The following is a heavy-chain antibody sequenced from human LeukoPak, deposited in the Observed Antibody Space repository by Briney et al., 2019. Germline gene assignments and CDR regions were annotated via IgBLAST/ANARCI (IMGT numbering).Heavy chain of an antibody. CDR1: GDSVSTNSAT. Sequence: SQTLSLTCDISGDSVSTNSATWNWIRQSPSRGLEWLGRTYYRSEWYNDYAVSVKSRITINPDTSKSQFSLQPHSVTPEDTAVYYCARAQDYYYCMDVWGKGTTVTVSS. CDR3: ARAQDYYYCMDV. V-gene: IGHV6-1*01. CDR2: TYYRSEWYN. J-gene: IGHJ6*03.